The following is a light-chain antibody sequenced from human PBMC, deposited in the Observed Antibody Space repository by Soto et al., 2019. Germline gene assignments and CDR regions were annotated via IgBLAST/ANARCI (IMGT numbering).Light chain of an antibody. V-gene: IGKV3-20*01. Sequence: EIVLTQSPGTLSLSPGERATLFCRASQSVSSSYLAWYQQKPGQAPRLLIFGASSRATDIPGKFSGSGSGTHFTLTISRLEPEDFAVYYCQKYGSSPRTFGQGTKVEIK. CDR1: QSVSSSY. CDR2: GAS. CDR3: QKYGSSPRT. J-gene: IGKJ1*01.